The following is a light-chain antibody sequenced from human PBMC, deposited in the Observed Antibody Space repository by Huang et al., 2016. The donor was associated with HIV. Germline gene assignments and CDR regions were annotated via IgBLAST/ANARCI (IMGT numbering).Light chain of an antibody. V-gene: IGKV4-1*01. CDR1: QSVYSSSTSKDY. CDR3: QQYYSSPQT. Sequence: DIIMTQSPDSLAVSLGERATLNCRSSQSVYSSSTSKDYMAWFQKKPGQPPRLLLFWASTREAGVPDRFTGSGSGTHFTLTSASLEAEDAAIYYCQQYYSSPQTFGQGTRVEVK. J-gene: IGKJ1*01. CDR2: WAS.